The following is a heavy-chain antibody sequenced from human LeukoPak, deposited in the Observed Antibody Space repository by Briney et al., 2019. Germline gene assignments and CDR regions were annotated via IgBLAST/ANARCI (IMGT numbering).Heavy chain of an antibody. CDR1: GFTFSSYS. CDR3: GKDRRDIVATITWFDY. CDR2: ISGSGGST. D-gene: IGHD5-12*01. V-gene: IGHV3-23*01. J-gene: IGHJ4*02. Sequence: RGSLGLSCAASGFTFSSYSMSWVRQAPGKGLEWVSAISGSGGSTYYADSVKSRFNLSRDHSKNTLYLQMHSMRAEDTAVYYCGKDRRDIVATITWFDYWGQRPLVTVSS.